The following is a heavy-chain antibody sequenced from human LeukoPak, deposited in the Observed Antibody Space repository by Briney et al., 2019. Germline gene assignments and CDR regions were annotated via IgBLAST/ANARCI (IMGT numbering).Heavy chain of an antibody. CDR2: IYYSGST. CDR3: ARGRGRGRDVYIGWFDP. Sequence: SETLSLTCTVSGGSISSYYWSWIRQPPGKGLEWIGYIYYSGSTNYNPSLKSRVTISVDTSKNQFSLRLSSVTAADTAVYYCARGRGRGRDVYIGWFDPWGQGTLVTVSS. CDR1: GGSISSYY. J-gene: IGHJ5*02. D-gene: IGHD5-24*01. V-gene: IGHV4-59*01.